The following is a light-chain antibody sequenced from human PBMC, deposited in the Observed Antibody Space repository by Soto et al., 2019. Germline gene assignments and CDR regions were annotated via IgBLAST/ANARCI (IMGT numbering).Light chain of an antibody. CDR3: HLYYCTPRWT. CDR1: QSVLYSSNNKNY. Sequence: DIVMTQSPDSLAVSLCERATINCKSSQSVLYSSNNKNYLAWYQQKPGQPPKLLIYWAYTRESGVPDRFSGSVSGTDCTLTISGLEAEDVAVYYCHLYYCTPRWTFGQGNKVEI. CDR2: WAY. V-gene: IGKV4-1*01. J-gene: IGKJ1*01.